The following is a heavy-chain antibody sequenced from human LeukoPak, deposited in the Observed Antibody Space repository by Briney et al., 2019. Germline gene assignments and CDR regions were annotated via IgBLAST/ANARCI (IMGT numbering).Heavy chain of an antibody. Sequence: VSSVKVSCKASGGTFSSYAISWVRQAPGQGLEWMGRIIPILGIANYAQKFQGRVTITADKSTSTAYMELSSLRSEDTAVYYCARGTRAGSYYSDYWGPGTLVTVSS. CDR3: ARGTRAGSYYSDY. V-gene: IGHV1-69*04. CDR2: IIPILGIA. J-gene: IGHJ4*02. D-gene: IGHD3-10*01. CDR1: GGTFSSYA.